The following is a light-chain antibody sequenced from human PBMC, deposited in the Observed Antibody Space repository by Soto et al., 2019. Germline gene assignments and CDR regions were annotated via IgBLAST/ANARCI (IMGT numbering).Light chain of an antibody. V-gene: IGKV3-11*01. CDR1: QSVSSY. CDR2: DAS. Sequence: EIVLTQSPATLSLSPGERATLSCRASQSVSSYLAWYQQKPGQAPRLLIYDASNRATGIPARFSGSGSGTDFTLTISSLQAEDVAVYYCQQYYSTPRTFGCGTRWIS. J-gene: IGKJ4*02. CDR3: QQYYSTPRT.